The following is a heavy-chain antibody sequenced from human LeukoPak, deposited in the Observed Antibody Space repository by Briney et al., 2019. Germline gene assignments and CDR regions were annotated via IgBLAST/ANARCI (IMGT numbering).Heavy chain of an antibody. V-gene: IGHV3-23*01. J-gene: IGHJ3*02. Sequence: GGSLRLSFAASRFTFNNYAMSWVRQAPGKGLEWVSAISGSGGAPYYADSVKGRFTMSTDNSKNTLYLQMNSLRAEDTAVYHCAKSYSSSTYDPFDIWGQGTMVTVSS. CDR1: RFTFNNYA. D-gene: IGHD6-13*01. CDR2: ISGSGGAP. CDR3: AKSYSSSTYDPFDI.